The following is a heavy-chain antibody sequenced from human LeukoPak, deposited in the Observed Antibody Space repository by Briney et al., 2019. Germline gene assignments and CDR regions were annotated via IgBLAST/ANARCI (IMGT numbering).Heavy chain of an antibody. CDR2: LSGSGITT. Sequence: GGSLRLSCAASGFTFSNSAMSWVRQAPGKGLEWVSTLSGSGITTYYADSVKGRFTISRDNAKNSLYLQMNSLRAEDTAVYYCARVAQYEDYWGQGTLVTVSS. CDR3: ARVAQYEDY. CDR1: GFTFSNSA. V-gene: IGHV3-23*01. J-gene: IGHJ4*02. D-gene: IGHD2-8*01.